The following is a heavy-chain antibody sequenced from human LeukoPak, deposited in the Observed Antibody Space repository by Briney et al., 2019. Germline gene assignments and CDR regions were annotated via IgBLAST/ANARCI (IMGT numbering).Heavy chain of an antibody. Sequence: GGSLRLSCAASGFTFSSYAMGWVRQAPGKGLEWVSVITGSGGNTYYADTVKGRFTISRDNFNNILYLQMDTLRAEDTALYYCAREGAYNGMDVWGQGTTVTV. CDR2: ITGSGGNT. J-gene: IGHJ6*02. CDR1: GFTFSSYA. V-gene: IGHV3-23*01. D-gene: IGHD2-2*02. CDR3: AREGAYNGMDV.